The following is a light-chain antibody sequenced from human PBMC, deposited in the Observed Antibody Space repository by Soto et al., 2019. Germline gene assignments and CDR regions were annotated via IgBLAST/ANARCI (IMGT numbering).Light chain of an antibody. CDR2: GAS. Sequence: EIVLTQSPGTLSLSPGERATLSCRASQSVSSSHLAWYQQKPGQAPRLLISGASSRATGIPDRFSGSGSGTDFTLTISRLEPEDFAVYYCQQYGSSGTFGQGTKVDNK. CDR1: QSVSSSH. J-gene: IGKJ1*01. CDR3: QQYGSSGT. V-gene: IGKV3-20*01.